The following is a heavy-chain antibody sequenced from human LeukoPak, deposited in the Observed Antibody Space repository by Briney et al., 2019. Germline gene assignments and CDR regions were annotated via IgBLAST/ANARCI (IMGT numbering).Heavy chain of an antibody. J-gene: IGHJ3*02. CDR2: INHSGSA. Sequence: SETLSLTCTVSGGSISSSNYYWGWIRQPPGKGVEWIGEINHSGSANYNPSLKSRVTLSVDTSKNQFSLKLSSVTAADTAVYYCARIQYYYDSSGSHVGNDAFDIWGQGTMVTVSS. CDR1: GGSISSSNYY. V-gene: IGHV4-39*07. CDR3: ARIQYYYDSSGSHVGNDAFDI. D-gene: IGHD3-22*01.